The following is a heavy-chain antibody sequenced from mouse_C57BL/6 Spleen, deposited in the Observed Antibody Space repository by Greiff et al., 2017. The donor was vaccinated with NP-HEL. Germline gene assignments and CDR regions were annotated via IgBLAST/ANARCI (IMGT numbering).Heavy chain of an antibody. D-gene: IGHD2-2*01. V-gene: IGHV1-76*01. CDR1: GYTFTDYY. J-gene: IGHJ3*01. CDR3: ARSMVTTDWFAY. CDR2: IYPGSGNT. Sequence: QVHVKQSGAELVRPGASVKLSCKASGYTFTDYYINWVKQRPGQGLEWIARIYPGSGNTYYNEKFKGKATLTAEKSASTAYMQLSSLTSEDSAVYFWARSMVTTDWFAYWVQGTLVTVSA.